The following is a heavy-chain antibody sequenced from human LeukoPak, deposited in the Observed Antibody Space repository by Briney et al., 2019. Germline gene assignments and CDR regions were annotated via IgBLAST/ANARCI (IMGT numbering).Heavy chain of an antibody. CDR1: GGSVSSYY. D-gene: IGHD6-19*01. Sequence: PSETLSLTCSVSGGSVSSYYWNWIRQPPGKGLEWIGFFYHSGGTHYNPSLKSRVTISLDTSKSQVSLNLNSVTAADTAVYYCAREYSSGWNGRVAFDPWGQGTLVTVSS. V-gene: IGHV4-59*02. J-gene: IGHJ5*02. CDR2: FYHSGGT. CDR3: AREYSSGWNGRVAFDP.